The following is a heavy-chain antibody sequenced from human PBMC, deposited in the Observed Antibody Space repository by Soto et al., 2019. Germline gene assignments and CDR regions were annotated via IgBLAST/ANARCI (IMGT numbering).Heavy chain of an antibody. V-gene: IGHV5-10-1*01. CDR1: GYSLTSYW. CDR2: IDPSDSYT. Sequence: GESLKISCKGSGYSLTSYWISWVRQMPGKGLEWMGRIDPSDSYTNYSPSFQGHVTISADKSISTAYLQWSSLKASDTAMYYCARTSMQSRGYSYGHGGMDVWGQGTTVTVSS. J-gene: IGHJ6*02. D-gene: IGHD5-18*01. CDR3: ARTSMQSRGYSYGHGGMDV.